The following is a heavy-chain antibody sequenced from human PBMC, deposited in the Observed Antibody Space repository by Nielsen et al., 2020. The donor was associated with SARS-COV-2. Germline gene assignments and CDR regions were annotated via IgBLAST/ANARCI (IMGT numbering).Heavy chain of an antibody. CDR3: ARGGGNHYYYYMDV. J-gene: IGHJ6*03. CDR2: IIPILGIA. V-gene: IGHV1-69*04. D-gene: IGHD2-15*01. CDR1: GGTFSSYA. Sequence: SVKVSCKASGGTFSSYAISWVRQAPGQGLEWMGRIIPILGIANYAQKFQGRVTITADESTSTAYMELSSLRSEDTAVYYCARGGGNHYYYYMDVWGKGTTVTVSS.